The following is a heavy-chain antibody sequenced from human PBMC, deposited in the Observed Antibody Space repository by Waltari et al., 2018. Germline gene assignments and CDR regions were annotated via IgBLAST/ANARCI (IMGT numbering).Heavy chain of an antibody. CDR1: GYTFTDYY. V-gene: IGHV1-69-2*01. J-gene: IGHJ4*02. Sequence: EVQLVQSGAEVKKPGATVKISCMASGYTFTDYYLHWVQQAPGKGLEWMGRVDPEDGETIYAEKFQGRVTITADTSTDTAYMELSSLRSEDTAVYYCATDILMVYAMEYYFDYWGQGTLVTVSS. D-gene: IGHD2-8*01. CDR3: ATDILMVYAMEYYFDY. CDR2: VDPEDGET.